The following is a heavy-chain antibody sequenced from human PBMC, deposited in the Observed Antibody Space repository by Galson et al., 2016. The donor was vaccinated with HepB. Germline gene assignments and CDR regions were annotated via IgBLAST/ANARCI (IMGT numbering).Heavy chain of an antibody. CDR1: GFTVSSDY. V-gene: IGHV3-53*01. CDR3: ASLRFKGFDL. D-gene: IGHD3-3*01. Sequence: SLRLSCAASGFTVSSDYMNWVRQAPGKGLEWVSVICSGGTTYYADSVKGRFTISRDNSKNTVYLQMNSLRAEDTAVYYCASLRFKGFDLWGRGTLVTVSS. J-gene: IGHJ2*01. CDR2: ICSGGTT.